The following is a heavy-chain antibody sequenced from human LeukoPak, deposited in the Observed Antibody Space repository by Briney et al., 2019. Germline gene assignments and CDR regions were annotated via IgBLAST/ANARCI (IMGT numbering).Heavy chain of an antibody. CDR2: ISGSGDSR. J-gene: IGHJ6*02. CDR3: AKGVTTVRIYYHGMDV. V-gene: IGHV3-23*01. D-gene: IGHD4-17*01. Sequence: GGSLRLSCAASGFTFSSFAMSWVRQAPGKGLEWVSLISGSGDSRYYADSVKGRFTISRDNAKNTLWLQMNSLRAEDTAVYYCAKGVTTVRIYYHGMDVWGQGTTVTVSS. CDR1: GFTFSSFA.